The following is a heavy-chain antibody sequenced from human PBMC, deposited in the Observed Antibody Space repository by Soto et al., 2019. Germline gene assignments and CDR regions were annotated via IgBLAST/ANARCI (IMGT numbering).Heavy chain of an antibody. D-gene: IGHD3-16*01. CDR3: ARESLRFGSTLGV. V-gene: IGHV3-43*01. J-gene: IGHJ6*01. CDR2: ISWNGDNT. CDR1: RFRLDDYN. Sequence: GGSLRLSCASCRFRLDDYNMHWVRQAAGKCLEWVSFISWNGDNTFYAGSVKGRFTMSRDSSTKTVSLQINSLRSEVTALYYCARESLRFGSTLGVCRQGATDTV.